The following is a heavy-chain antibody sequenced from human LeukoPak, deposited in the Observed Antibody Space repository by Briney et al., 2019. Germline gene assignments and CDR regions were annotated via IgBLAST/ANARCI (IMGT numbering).Heavy chain of an antibody. J-gene: IGHJ4*02. CDR3: SRENGAFSPFGY. D-gene: IGHD2-8*01. CDR1: GGSFSGYY. CDR2: ISLTGLT. Sequence: SETLSLTCAVYGGSFSGYYWSWISQPPGQGLEWIGEISLTGLTHYNPSLESRVTVSLDKSKNQLSLNLTSVTAADTAVYYCSRENGAFSPFGYWGQGTLVTVLS. V-gene: IGHV4-34*01.